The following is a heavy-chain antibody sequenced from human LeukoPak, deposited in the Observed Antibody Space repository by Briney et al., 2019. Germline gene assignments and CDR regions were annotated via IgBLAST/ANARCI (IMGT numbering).Heavy chain of an antibody. Sequence: PGGSLRLSCAASGFTFTSYWTSWVRQAPGKGLEWVANIKQDGSEKDYMGSMKGRFTISRDNAKNSLYLQINSLRAEDTAVYYCARIGYSSSCFDYWGQGTLVTVSS. CDR1: GFTFTSYW. V-gene: IGHV3-7*01. J-gene: IGHJ4*02. D-gene: IGHD6-13*01. CDR2: IKQDGSEK. CDR3: ARIGYSSSCFDY.